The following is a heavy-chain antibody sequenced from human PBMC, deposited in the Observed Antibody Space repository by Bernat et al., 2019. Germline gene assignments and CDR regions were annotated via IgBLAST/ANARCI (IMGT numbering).Heavy chain of an antibody. CDR1: GGSFSVYY. J-gene: IGHJ4*02. CDR3: ASSYCSGGSCFRGFDS. Sequence: QVQLQQWGAGLLKPSETLSLACAGYGGSFSVYYWSFIRQSPEKGLEWLGEINRSGSTNYNPSLKSRVTISVDTSKNQFSLKLTSVTAVDTAVYYCASSYCSGGSCFRGFDSWGQGTLVTVSS. V-gene: IGHV4-34*01. CDR2: INRSGST. D-gene: IGHD2-15*01.